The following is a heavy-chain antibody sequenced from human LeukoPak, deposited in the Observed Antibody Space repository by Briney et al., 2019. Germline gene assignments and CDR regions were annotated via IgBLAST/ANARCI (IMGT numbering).Heavy chain of an antibody. J-gene: IGHJ4*02. CDR2: IKSKTDGGTT. D-gene: IGHD2-2*01. V-gene: IGHV3-15*01. CDR1: GFTFSNAW. CDR3: TTDPIVVVPAAKVLPY. Sequence: GGSLRLSCAASGFTFSNAWMSWVRQAPGKGLEWVGRIKSKTDGGTTDYAAPVKGRFTISRDDSKNTLYLQMNSLKTEDTAVYYCTTDPIVVVPAAKVLPYWGQGTLVTVSS.